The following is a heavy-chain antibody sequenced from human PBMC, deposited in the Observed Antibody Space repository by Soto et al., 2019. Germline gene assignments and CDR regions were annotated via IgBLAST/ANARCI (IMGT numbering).Heavy chain of an antibody. V-gene: IGHV1-46*01. CDR2: INPSGGST. J-gene: IGHJ2*01. D-gene: IGHD6-19*01. CDR1: GYTFTSYY. CDR3: ARVGTGAVAGTAYWYFDL. Sequence: QVQLVQSGAEVKKPGASVKVSCKASGYTFTSYYMHCVRQAPGQGLEWMGIINPSGGSTRYAQKVQGRVTMTRDTSPSTVYMELSSLGSEDTAVYYCARVGTGAVAGTAYWYFDLWGRGTLVTVSS.